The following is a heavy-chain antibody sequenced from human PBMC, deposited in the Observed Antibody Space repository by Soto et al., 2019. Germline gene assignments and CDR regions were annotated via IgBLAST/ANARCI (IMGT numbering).Heavy chain of an antibody. J-gene: IGHJ4*02. CDR3: ARGNPGRPRKAQSPPVLLRSRVRSYYFDY. V-gene: IGHV4-34*01. CDR2: INHSGST. Sequence: QVQLQQWGAGLLKPSETLSLTCAVYGGSFSGYYWSWIRQPPGKGLEWIGEINHSGSTNYNPSLKSQVTRSVGTSKNQSSRKLSSVTAADTAVYYCARGNPGRPRKAQSPPVLLRSRVRSYYFDYWGQGTLVTVSS. CDR1: GGSFSGYY. D-gene: IGHD3-10*01.